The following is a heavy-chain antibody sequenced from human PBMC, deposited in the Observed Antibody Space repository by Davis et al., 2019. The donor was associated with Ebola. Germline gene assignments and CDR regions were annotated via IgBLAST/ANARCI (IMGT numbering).Heavy chain of an antibody. Sequence: AASVKVSCKASGYTFTSYAMHWVRQAPGQRLEWMGWINAGNGNTKYSQKFQGRVTITRDTSASTAYMELSSLRSEDTAVYYCARVGVAGRLNWFDPWGQGTLVTASS. D-gene: IGHD6-19*01. J-gene: IGHJ5*02. V-gene: IGHV1-3*01. CDR2: INAGNGNT. CDR3: ARVGVAGRLNWFDP. CDR1: GYTFTSYA.